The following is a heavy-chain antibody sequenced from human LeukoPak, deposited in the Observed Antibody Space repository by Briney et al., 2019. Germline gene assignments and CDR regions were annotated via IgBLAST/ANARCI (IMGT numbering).Heavy chain of an antibody. CDR3: ARAPPTRHSSSWFLAPFDY. D-gene: IGHD6-13*01. CDR1: GYTLTELS. V-gene: IGHV1-46*01. CDR2: INPSGGST. Sequence: ASVKVSCKVSGYTLTELSMHWVRQAPGQGLEWMGIINPSGGSTSYAQKFQGRVTMTRDTSTSTVYMELSSLRSEDTAVYYCARAPPTRHSSSWFLAPFDYWGQGTLVTVSS. J-gene: IGHJ4*02.